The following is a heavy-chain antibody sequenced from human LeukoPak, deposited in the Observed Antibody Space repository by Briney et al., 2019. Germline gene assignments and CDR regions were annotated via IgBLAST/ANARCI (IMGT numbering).Heavy chain of an antibody. CDR2: IYYSGST. J-gene: IGHJ4*02. CDR1: GGSISSSSYY. Sequence: SETLSLTCTVSGGSISSSSYYWGWIRQPPGKGLEWIGSIYYSGSTYYNPSLKSRVTISVDTSKNQFSLKLSSVTAADTAVYYCARQDSGSYDSFFNYWGQGTLVTVSS. D-gene: IGHD1-26*01. V-gene: IGHV4-39*01. CDR3: ARQDSGSYDSFFNY.